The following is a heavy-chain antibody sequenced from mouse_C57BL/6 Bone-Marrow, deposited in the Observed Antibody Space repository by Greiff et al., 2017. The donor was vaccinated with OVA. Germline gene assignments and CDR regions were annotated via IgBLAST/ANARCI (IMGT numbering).Heavy chain of an antibody. CDR3: ARIPYYYGSSWFAY. J-gene: IGHJ3*01. CDR1: GFSLSTFGMG. V-gene: IGHV8-8*01. D-gene: IGHD1-1*01. Sequence: QVQLKESGPGILQPSQTLSLTCSFSGFSLSTFGMGVGWIRQPSGQGLEWLAHIWWDDAKYYNPALKSRLTISKDTSKNQVFLKIANVDTAYTATYYGARIPYYYGSSWFAYWGQGTLVTVSA. CDR2: IWWDDAK.